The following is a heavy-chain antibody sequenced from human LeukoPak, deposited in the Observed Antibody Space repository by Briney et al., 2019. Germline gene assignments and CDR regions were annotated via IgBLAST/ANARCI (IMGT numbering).Heavy chain of an antibody. Sequence: GGSLRLSCAASGFTFSTYAMSWVRQAPGKGLEWVSGISGSGVSTYYADSVKGRFTISRDNSKNTLYLQMNSLRVEDTAVYYCARDEGGSGKLGPPKFDYWGQGTLVTVSS. CDR1: GFTFSTYA. CDR3: ARDEGGSGKLGPPKFDY. J-gene: IGHJ4*02. V-gene: IGHV3-23*01. CDR2: ISGSGVST. D-gene: IGHD3-10*01.